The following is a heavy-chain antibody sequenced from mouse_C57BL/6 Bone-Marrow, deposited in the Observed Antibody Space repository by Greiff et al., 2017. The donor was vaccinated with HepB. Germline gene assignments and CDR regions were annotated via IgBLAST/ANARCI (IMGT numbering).Heavy chain of an antibody. D-gene: IGHD2-5*01. V-gene: IGHV5-16*01. CDR1: GFTFSDYY. Sequence: DVKLVESEGGLVQPGSSMKLSCTASGFTFSDYYMAWVRQVPEKGLEWVANSNYDGSSTYYLDSLKSRFIISRYNAKNILYLQMSSLKSEDTATYYCARLYYSNYVFDYWGQGTTLTVSS. J-gene: IGHJ2*01. CDR2: SNYDGSST. CDR3: ARLYYSNYVFDY.